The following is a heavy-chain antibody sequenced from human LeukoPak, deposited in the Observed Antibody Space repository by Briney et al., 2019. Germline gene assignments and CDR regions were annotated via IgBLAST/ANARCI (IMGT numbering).Heavy chain of an antibody. V-gene: IGHV3-23*01. J-gene: IGHJ6*03. CDR1: GFTFTNYA. CDR2: ISGSGDYT. D-gene: IGHD3-3*01. CDR3: AKVSDYDFWSGYSYKYYMDV. Sequence: GGSLRLSCAASGFTFTNYAMTWVRQAPGKGLQWVSGISGSGDYTYYTDSVKGRFTISRDKSKNTLSLQMNSLRAEDAAVYYCAKVSDYDFWSGYSYKYYMDVWGKGTTVTASS.